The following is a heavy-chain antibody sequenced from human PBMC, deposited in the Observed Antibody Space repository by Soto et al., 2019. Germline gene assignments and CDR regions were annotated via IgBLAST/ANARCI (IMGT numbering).Heavy chain of an antibody. Sequence: QVHLVQSGAEVKKPGASVNVSCQASGSITNHHMHWVRQAPGQGLEWMGIFNPSGLSTTYAQKFPGRVTITRDTSPSTVYMELSSLASEGTAGYFCAKVTHRGPIAVAGPLGSWGQGTLVIVSS. CDR1: GSITNHH. D-gene: IGHD6-19*01. CDR2: FNPSGLST. V-gene: IGHV1-46*01. CDR3: AKVTHRGPIAVAGPLGS. J-gene: IGHJ4*02.